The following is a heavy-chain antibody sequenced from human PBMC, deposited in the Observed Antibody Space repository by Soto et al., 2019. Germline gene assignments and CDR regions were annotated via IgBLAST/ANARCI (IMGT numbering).Heavy chain of an antibody. CDR2: INNDGTSL. Sequence: SGGSLRLSCAASGFTFSSHWMHWFRHAPGKGLVWVSRINNDGTSLGYADSVKGRFTISRDNAKNILYLQMNSLSAEDSAIYYCVRDTWATRFDYWGQGTQVTVSS. V-gene: IGHV3-74*01. CDR1: GFTFSSHW. D-gene: IGHD3-16*01. J-gene: IGHJ4*02. CDR3: VRDTWATRFDY.